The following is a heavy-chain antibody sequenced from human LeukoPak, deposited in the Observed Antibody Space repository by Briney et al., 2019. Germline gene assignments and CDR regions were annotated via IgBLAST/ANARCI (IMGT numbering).Heavy chain of an antibody. D-gene: IGHD3-10*01. CDR2: INPNSGGT. V-gene: IGHV1-2*02. CDR3: ARDFAVAYGSGSYTYYFDY. J-gene: IGHJ4*02. CDR1: GYTFTGYY. Sequence: ASVKVSCKASGYTFTGYYMHWVRQAPGQGLEWMGWINPNSGGTNYAQKFQGRVTMTRDTSISTAYMELSRLRSDDTAVYYCARDFAVAYGSGSYTYYFDYWGQGTLVTVSS.